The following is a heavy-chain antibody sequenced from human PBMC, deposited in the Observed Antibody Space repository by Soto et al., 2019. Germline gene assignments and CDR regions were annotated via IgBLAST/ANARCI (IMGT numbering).Heavy chain of an antibody. CDR1: GCTFTTHA. CDR2: INGGTGQT. D-gene: IGHD1-1*01. V-gene: IGHV1-3*01. J-gene: IGHJ6*02. CDR3: ARGKGMEENYYYYGMDI. Sequence: ASVKVSCKASGCTFTTHAMHWVSQAPGQSLEWMGWINGGTGQTKHSQRFQGRVNITRDTSASTAYMELSSLRSEDTAVYYCARGKGMEENYYYYGMDIWGQGTTVTVSS.